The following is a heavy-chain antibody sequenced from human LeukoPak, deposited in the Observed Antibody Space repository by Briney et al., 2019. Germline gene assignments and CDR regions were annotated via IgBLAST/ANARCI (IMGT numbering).Heavy chain of an antibody. J-gene: IGHJ4*02. CDR2: VSASGGRT. CDR3: LGYCSGGRCYSGGH. Sequence: PGGALRLSCAASGFTFSTYAMSWVRQAPGKGLEWVSTVSASGGRTYYADSVKGRFTISRDNSKNTRYLQMNSLRAEDTAIYYCLGYCSGGRCYSGGHWGQGTLVTASA. V-gene: IGHV3-23*01. D-gene: IGHD2-15*01. CDR1: GFTFSTYA.